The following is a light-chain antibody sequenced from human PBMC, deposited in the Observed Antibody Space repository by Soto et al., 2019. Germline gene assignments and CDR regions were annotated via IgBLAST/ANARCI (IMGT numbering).Light chain of an antibody. Sequence: EIVMTQSPATLSVSPGERATLSCRASQSVSSNLAGYQQKPGQPPRLLIYGASTRATGIPARFSGSGSGTEFTLNSGRLQDEDFAVYYFQQYNNWPPGTFGQGTKVEIK. CDR2: GAS. V-gene: IGKV3-15*01. J-gene: IGKJ1*01. CDR3: QQYNNWPPGT. CDR1: QSVSSN.